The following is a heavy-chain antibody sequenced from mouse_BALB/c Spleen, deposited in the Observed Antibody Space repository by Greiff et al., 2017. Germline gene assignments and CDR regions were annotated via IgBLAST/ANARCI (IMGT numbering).Heavy chain of an antibody. J-gene: IGHJ4*01. Sequence: QVQLKESGPGLVQPSQSLSITCTVSGFSLTSYGVHWVRQSPGKGLEWLGVIWSGGSTDYNAAFISRLSISKDNSKSQVFFKMNSLQANDTAIYYCARGVVITTSWSAMDYWGQGTSVTVSS. CDR3: ARGVVITTSWSAMDY. CDR1: GFSLTSYG. CDR2: IWSGGST. V-gene: IGHV2-2*02. D-gene: IGHD2-4*01.